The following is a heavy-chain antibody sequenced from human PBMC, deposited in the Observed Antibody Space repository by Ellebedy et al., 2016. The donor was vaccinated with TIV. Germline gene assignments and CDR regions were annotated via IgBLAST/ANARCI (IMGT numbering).Heavy chain of an antibody. D-gene: IGHD4-23*01. CDR1: GVSISSHY. CDR3: ARDTEATTGGRDYNYYGMDV. Sequence: SETLSLTCTVSGVSISSHYWSWIRQPAGKGLEYIGRIYYSGSTNYYPSLKSRVTMSLDTSKNQFSLQLSSVTAADTAVYYCARDTEATTGGRDYNYYGMDVWGQGTTVTVSS. J-gene: IGHJ6*02. V-gene: IGHV4-4*07. CDR2: IYYSGST.